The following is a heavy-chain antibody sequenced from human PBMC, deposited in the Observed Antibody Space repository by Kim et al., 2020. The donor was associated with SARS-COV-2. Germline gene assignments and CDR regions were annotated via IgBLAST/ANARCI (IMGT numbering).Heavy chain of an antibody. Sequence: YYGNYMKGQLTISRDNAKNSLSLQMNSLRARDTAVYYCATELFAFNFWGQGTLVTVSS. V-gene: IGHV3-7*01. CDR3: ATELFAFNF. J-gene: IGHJ4*02. D-gene: IGHD3-10*02.